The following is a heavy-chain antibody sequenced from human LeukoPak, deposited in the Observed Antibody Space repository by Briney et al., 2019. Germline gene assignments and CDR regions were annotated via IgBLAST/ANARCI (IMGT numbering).Heavy chain of an antibody. Sequence: PGGTLRLSCAASGFIFSNYAMIWVRQAPGKGLEWVSSIRGNAGTTYYADSVKGRFTISRDNSKNTLYLQMNSLRAEDTAIYYCARDERLLSFLKWGQGTLVTVSS. CDR3: ARDERLLSFLK. CDR2: IRGNAGTT. J-gene: IGHJ4*02. V-gene: IGHV3-23*01. CDR1: GFIFSNYA. D-gene: IGHD3-3*01.